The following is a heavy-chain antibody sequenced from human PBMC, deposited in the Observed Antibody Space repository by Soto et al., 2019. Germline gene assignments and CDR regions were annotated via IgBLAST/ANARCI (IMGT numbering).Heavy chain of an antibody. V-gene: IGHV3-23*01. CDR3: AKGSASGRPYYFDS. CDR1: GFTFSRFA. D-gene: IGHD6-6*01. CDR2: ISADGRAT. Sequence: GGSLRLSCTASGFTFSRFAMSWVRQAPGKGLEWVSAISADGRATWDADSVKGRFTISRDNSNNTLYLQTNSLRAEDTAVYYCAKGSASGRPYYFDSWGQGTLVTVSS. J-gene: IGHJ4*02.